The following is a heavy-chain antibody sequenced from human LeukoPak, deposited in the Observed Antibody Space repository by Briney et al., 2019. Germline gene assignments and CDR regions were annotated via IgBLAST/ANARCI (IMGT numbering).Heavy chain of an antibody. CDR1: GYTFTGYY. CDR3: ARRVGFGELSAPYAFDI. D-gene: IGHD3-10*01. Sequence: GASVKVSCKASGYTFTGYYMHWVRQAPGQGLEWMGWISAYNGNTNYAQKLQGRVTMTTDTSTSTAYMELRSLRSDDTAVYYCARRVGFGELSAPYAFDIWGQGTMVTVSS. V-gene: IGHV1-18*04. J-gene: IGHJ3*02. CDR2: ISAYNGNT.